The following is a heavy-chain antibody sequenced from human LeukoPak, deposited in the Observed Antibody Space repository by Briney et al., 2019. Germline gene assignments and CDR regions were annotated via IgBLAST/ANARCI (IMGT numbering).Heavy chain of an antibody. CDR1: GGSISSYY. Sequence: PSETLSLTCTVSGGSISSYYWRWIRQPPGKGLEWIGYIYTSGSTNYNPSLKSRVTISVDTSKNQFSLKLSSVTAADTAVYYCARSRSGSFDYWGQGTLVTVSS. D-gene: IGHD3-10*01. CDR3: ARSRSGSFDY. CDR2: IYTSGST. J-gene: IGHJ4*02. V-gene: IGHV4-4*09.